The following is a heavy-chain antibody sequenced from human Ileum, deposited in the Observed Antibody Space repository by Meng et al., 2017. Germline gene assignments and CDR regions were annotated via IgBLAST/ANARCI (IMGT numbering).Heavy chain of an antibody. D-gene: IGHD1-1*01. Sequence: GGSLRLSCAASGFTFSSYGMHWVRQAPGKGLEWVATIQYDGRKEYSADSVKGRFTISRDNSRNTLYLQMNSLRAEDTAVYYCARDVDDNWNDRAFDTWGQGTMVTVSS. CDR3: ARDVDDNWNDRAFDT. J-gene: IGHJ3*02. CDR1: GFTFSSYG. V-gene: IGHV3-33*05. CDR2: IQYDGRKE.